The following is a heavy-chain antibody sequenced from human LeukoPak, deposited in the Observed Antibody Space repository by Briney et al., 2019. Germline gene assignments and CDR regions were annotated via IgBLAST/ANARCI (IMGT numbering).Heavy chain of an antibody. Sequence: GGSLRLSCAASGFTFSSYSMNWVRQAPGKGLEWVSSISSSGSYIYYADSVKGRFTISRDNAKNSLYLQMNSLRAEDTAVYYCAREVPMTTAYDAFDIWGQGTMVTVSS. CDR2: ISSSGSYI. V-gene: IGHV3-21*01. D-gene: IGHD4-17*01. J-gene: IGHJ3*02. CDR1: GFTFSSYS. CDR3: AREVPMTTAYDAFDI.